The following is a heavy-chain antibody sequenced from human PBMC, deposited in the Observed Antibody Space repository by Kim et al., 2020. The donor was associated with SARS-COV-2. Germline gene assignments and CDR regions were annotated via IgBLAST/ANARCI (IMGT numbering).Heavy chain of an antibody. CDR2: ISAYNGNT. D-gene: IGHD3-22*01. CDR3: ARDTYDSSGYNLYYYGMDV. CDR1: GYTFTSYG. J-gene: IGHJ6*02. V-gene: IGHV1-18*01. Sequence: ASVKVSCKASGYTFTSYGISWVRQAPGQGLEWMGWISAYNGNTNYAQKLQGRVTMTTDTSTSTAYMELRSLRSDDTAVYYCARDTYDSSGYNLYYYGMDVWGQGTTVTVSS.